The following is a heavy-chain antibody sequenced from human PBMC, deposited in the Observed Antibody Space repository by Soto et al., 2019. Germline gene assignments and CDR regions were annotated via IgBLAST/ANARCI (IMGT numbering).Heavy chain of an antibody. V-gene: IGHV3-30*18. CDR1: GFTFSSDG. CDR2: ISYDGSSQ. Sequence: QVQLVESGGGVVQPGRSLRLSCAASGFTFSSDGMHWVRQAPGKGLEWVAVISYDGSSQYYAVSVQGRFAISRDNSKNTLYLQMNSLRPEDTALYYCAKANAHIPFDSWGQGTLVTVYS. J-gene: IGHJ4*02. CDR3: AKANAHIPFDS. D-gene: IGHD2-21*01.